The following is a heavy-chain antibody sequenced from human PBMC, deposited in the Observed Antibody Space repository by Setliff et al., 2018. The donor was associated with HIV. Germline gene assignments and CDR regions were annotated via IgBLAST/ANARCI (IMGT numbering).Heavy chain of an antibody. J-gene: IGHJ6*02. CDR1: GFTFSDHY. Sequence: GGSLRLSCAASGFTFSDHYMDWVRQAQGKGLEWVGRIRTKANSYTTEYAASVKGRFTISRDDSKNPLYLQMNSLKTEATAVYYCARVGVGAAYYYGMDVWGQGTTVTVSS. V-gene: IGHV3-72*01. CDR3: ARVGVGAAYYYGMDV. D-gene: IGHD2-15*01. CDR2: IRTKANSYTT.